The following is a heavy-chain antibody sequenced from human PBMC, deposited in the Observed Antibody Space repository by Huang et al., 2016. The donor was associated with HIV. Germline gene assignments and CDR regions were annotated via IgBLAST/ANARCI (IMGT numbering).Heavy chain of an antibody. CDR2: ISGSGVST. CDR3: AKGEFVGESYFDQ. D-gene: IGHD3-10*01. CDR1: GFTFSSYA. V-gene: IGHV3-23*01. Sequence: VQLLESGGGLVQPGGSRRLSCAASGFTFSSYAMSWVRQAAGKGRECVSTISGSGVSTYHADSVKGRFTTSRDNSENMLYLQMHTLRAEDTAVYYCAKGEFVGESYFDQWGQGTLVTVSS. J-gene: IGHJ4*02.